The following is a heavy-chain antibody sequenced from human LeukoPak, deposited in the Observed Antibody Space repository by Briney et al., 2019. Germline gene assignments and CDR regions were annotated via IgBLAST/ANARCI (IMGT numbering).Heavy chain of an antibody. J-gene: IGHJ6*03. Sequence: ASVKVSCKASGYTFTSYYMHWVRQAPGQGLEWMGIINPSGGSTSYAQKFQGRVTMTRDMSTSTVYMELSSLRSEDTAVYYCARDGTPSQGTAMVNFYYYYMDVWGKGTTVTISS. CDR3: ARDGTPSQGTAMVNFYYYYMDV. CDR2: INPSGGST. D-gene: IGHD5-18*01. CDR1: GYTFTSYY. V-gene: IGHV1-46*01.